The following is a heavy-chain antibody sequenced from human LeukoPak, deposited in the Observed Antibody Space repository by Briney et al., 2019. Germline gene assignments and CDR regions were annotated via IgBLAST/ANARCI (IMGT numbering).Heavy chain of an antibody. J-gene: IGHJ1*01. D-gene: IGHD2-15*01. Sequence: GGSLRLSCAASGFTSTPSELNWVRQAPGKGLEWISYISHTGSLTYYADSVKGRFTISRDNAKNFLYLQMNSLRVEDTGIYYCSSYCSGGTCYGYFHHWGQGTLVSVSS. V-gene: IGHV3-48*03. CDR1: GFTSTPSE. CDR2: ISHTGSLT. CDR3: SSYCSGGTCYGYFHH.